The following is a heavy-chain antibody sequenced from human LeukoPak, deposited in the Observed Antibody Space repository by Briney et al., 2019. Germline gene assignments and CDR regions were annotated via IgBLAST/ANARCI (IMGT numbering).Heavy chain of an antibody. CDR2: IYYSGST. Sequence: SETLSLTCTVSGGSISSSSYYWGWVRQPPGKGLEWIGSIYYSGSTYYNPSLKSRVTISVDTSKNQFSLKLSSVTAADTAVYYCASSDWGSYINWGQGTLVTVSS. D-gene: IGHD1-26*01. J-gene: IGHJ4*02. CDR1: GGSISSSSYY. V-gene: IGHV4-39*01. CDR3: ASSDWGSYIN.